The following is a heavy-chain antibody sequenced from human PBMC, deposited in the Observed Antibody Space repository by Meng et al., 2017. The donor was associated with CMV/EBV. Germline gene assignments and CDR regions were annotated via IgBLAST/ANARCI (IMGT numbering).Heavy chain of an antibody. CDR1: GYRFITSD. CDR2: ISHYNGKR. V-gene: IGHV1-18*01. J-gene: IGHJ4*02. CDR3: ARSLDTWGSPYY. D-gene: IGHD1-26*01. Sequence: ASVLVFCKASGYRFITSDIMCVRQAPGQGLEWMGWISHYNGKRNYAQKTEGRVTLITDTSTSTAYMVLMNLRSDDTAVYYCARSLDTWGSPYYWGQGTLVTVSS.